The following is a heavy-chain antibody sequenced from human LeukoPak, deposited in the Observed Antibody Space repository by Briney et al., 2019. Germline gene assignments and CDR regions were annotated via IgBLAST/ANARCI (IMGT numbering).Heavy chain of an antibody. D-gene: IGHD6-6*01. V-gene: IGHV3-23*01. CDR1: GFTFSNYA. CDR3: AKDLEYSSSHRDY. CDR2: ISGSGGST. J-gene: IGHJ4*02. Sequence: GGSLRLSCAASGFTFSNYAMSWVRQAPGKGLEWVSAISGSGGSTYYADSVKGRFTISRDNSKNTLYLQMNSLRAEDTAVYYCAKDLEYSSSHRDYWGQGTLVTVSS.